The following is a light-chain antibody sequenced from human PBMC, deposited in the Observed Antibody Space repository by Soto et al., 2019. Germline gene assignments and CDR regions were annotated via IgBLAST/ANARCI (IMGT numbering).Light chain of an antibody. CDR3: HQYYSYPLT. V-gene: IGKV1-8*01. Sequence: AIRMTQSPSSFSSSTGDIVTITCRASQGISSYFAWYQQKPGKAPKLLIYAASTLQSGVPSRFRGSGSGTDFTLTFSCLQSEDFATYYCHQYYSYPLTFGQGTKVEIK. J-gene: IGKJ1*01. CDR2: AAS. CDR1: QGISSY.